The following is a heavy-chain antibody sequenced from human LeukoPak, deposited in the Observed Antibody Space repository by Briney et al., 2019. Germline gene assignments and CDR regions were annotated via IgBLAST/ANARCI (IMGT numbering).Heavy chain of an antibody. Sequence: GESLQISCKGSGSSFTSYWIGWVRQLPGKGLEWMGIIYPGDSDTRYSPSFQGQVTISADKSISTAYLQWSSLKASDTAMYYCAAGATRYYFDYWGQGTLVTVSS. D-gene: IGHD1-26*01. V-gene: IGHV5-51*01. CDR1: GSSFTSYW. CDR2: IYPGDSDT. CDR3: AAGATRYYFDY. J-gene: IGHJ4*02.